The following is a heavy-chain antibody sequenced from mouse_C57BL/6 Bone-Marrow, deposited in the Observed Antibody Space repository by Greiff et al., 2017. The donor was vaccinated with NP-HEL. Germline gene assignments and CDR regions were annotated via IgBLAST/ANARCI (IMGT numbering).Heavy chain of an antibody. CDR3: ARVDLYGSFAY. D-gene: IGHD1-1*01. V-gene: IGHV3-6*01. Sequence: VQLQQSGPGLVKPSQSLSLTCSVTGYSITSGYYWNWIRQFPGNKLEWMGYISYDGSNNYNPSLKNRISITRDTSKNQFFLKLNSVTTEDTATYYCARVDLYGSFAYWGQGTLVTVSA. J-gene: IGHJ3*01. CDR2: ISYDGSN. CDR1: GYSITSGYY.